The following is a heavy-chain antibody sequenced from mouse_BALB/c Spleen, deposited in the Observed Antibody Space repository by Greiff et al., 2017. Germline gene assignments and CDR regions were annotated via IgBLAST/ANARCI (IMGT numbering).Heavy chain of an antibody. J-gene: IGHJ4*01. CDR1: GFSLTSYG. Sequence: VQLVESGPGLVAPSQSLSITCAVSGFSLTSYGVHWVRQPPGKGLEWLGVIWAGGSTNYNSALMSRLSISKDNSKSQVFLKMNSLQTDDTAMYYCARERVYYYAMDYWGQGTSVTVSS. CDR2: IWAGGST. V-gene: IGHV2-9*02. CDR3: ARERVYYYAMDY.